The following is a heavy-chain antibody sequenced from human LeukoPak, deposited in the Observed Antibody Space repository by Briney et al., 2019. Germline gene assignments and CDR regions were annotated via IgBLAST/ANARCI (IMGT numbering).Heavy chain of an antibody. J-gene: IGHJ6*02. V-gene: IGHV3-30-3*01. Sequence: PGGSLRLSCAASGFTFSSYAMHWVRQAPGKGLEWVAVISYDGSNKYYADSVKGRFTISRDNSKNTLYLQMNSLRAEDTAFYFRAKDRIRYCSSTSCYTLSGMDVWGQGTTVTVSS. CDR3: AKDRIRYCSSTSCYTLSGMDV. D-gene: IGHD2-2*02. CDR2: ISYDGSNK. CDR1: GFTFSSYA.